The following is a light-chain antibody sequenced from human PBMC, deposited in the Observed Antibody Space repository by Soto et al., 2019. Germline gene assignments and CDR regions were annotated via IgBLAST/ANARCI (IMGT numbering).Light chain of an antibody. V-gene: IGKV3-20*01. J-gene: IGKJ1*01. Sequence: ETVLTQSPGTLSLSPGERATLSCRASQSVSSSYLAWYQQKPGQAPRLLIYGASSRATGIPDRFSGSGSGTDFTLTISRLEPEDFAVYYCQQNDDSPGTFGQGTKVDIK. CDR1: QSVSSSY. CDR2: GAS. CDR3: QQNDDSPGT.